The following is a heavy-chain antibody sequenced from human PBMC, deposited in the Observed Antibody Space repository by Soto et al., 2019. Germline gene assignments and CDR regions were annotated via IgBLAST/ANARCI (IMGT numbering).Heavy chain of an antibody. V-gene: IGHV4-30-4*01. Sequence: PSETMSLTCSVSGDSISNLDYFWAWIRQPPGQALEYIGYIYKSATTYYNPSFESRVAISVDTSKSQFSPNVTAVTAADTAVYFCARGRYCLTGRCFPNWFESWGQGALVTVSS. CDR3: ARGRYCLTGRCFPNWFES. J-gene: IGHJ5*01. CDR1: GDSISNLDYF. D-gene: IGHD7-27*01. CDR2: IYKSATT.